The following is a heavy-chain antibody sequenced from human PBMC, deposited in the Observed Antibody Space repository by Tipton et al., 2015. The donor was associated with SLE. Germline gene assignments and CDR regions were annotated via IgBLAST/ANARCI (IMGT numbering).Heavy chain of an antibody. J-gene: IGHJ6*03. CDR1: GGSISSSNW. V-gene: IGHV4-4*02. CDR2: IYHSGST. Sequence: TLSLTCTVSGGSISSSNWWSWVRQPPGKGLEWIGEIYHSGSTNYNPSLKSRVTISVDTSKNQFSLKLSSVTAADTAVYYCARENRIAVAGYYYMDVWGKGTTVTVSS. D-gene: IGHD6-19*01. CDR3: ARENRIAVAGYYYMDV.